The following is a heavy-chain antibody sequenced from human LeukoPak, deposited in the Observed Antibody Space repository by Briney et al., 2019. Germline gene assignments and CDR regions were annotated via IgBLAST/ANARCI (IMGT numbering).Heavy chain of an antibody. V-gene: IGHV4-59*01. J-gene: IGHJ6*03. CDR3: ARKKERTDTAIGGWHGDYYYYMDV. CDR2: IYYSGST. D-gene: IGHD5-18*01. CDR1: GGSISSYY. Sequence: SETLSLTCTVSGGSISSYYWSWIRQPPGKGLEWIGYIYYSGSTNYNPSLKSRVTISVDTSKNQFSLKLSSVTAADTAVYYCARKKERTDTAIGGWHGDYYYYMDVWGKGTTVTISS.